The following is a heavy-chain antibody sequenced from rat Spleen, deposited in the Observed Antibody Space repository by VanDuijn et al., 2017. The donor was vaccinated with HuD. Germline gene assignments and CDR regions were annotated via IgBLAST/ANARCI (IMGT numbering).Heavy chain of an antibody. CDR2: ISSDGRRN. J-gene: IGHJ2*01. CDR3: AKDGDSSQYTLCDY. CDR1: GFTFTDYY. V-gene: IGHV5-29*01. D-gene: IGHD1-2*01. Sequence: EVQLVESDGGLVQPGRSLKLSCAASGFTFTDYYMAWVRQAPTKGLEWVATISSDGRRNYYRDSVKGRFTISRDNAKSSLYLQMNSLRSEDTANYYCAKDGDSSQYTLCDYWGQGVMVTVSS.